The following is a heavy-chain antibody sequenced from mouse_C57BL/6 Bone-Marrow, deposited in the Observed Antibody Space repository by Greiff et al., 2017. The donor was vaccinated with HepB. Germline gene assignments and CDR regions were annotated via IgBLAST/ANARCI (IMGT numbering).Heavy chain of an antibody. CDR1: GFTFSDYG. CDR3: ARKGDYYGSSYWYFDV. V-gene: IGHV5-15*01. CDR2: ISNLAYNF. Sequence: DVKLVESGGGLVQPGGSLKLSCAASGFTFSDYGMAWVRQAPRKGPEWVAFISNLAYNFYYADTVTGRFTISRENAKNTRYLEMSSLRSEDTAMYYCARKGDYYGSSYWYFDVWGTGTTVTVSS. J-gene: IGHJ1*03. D-gene: IGHD1-1*01.